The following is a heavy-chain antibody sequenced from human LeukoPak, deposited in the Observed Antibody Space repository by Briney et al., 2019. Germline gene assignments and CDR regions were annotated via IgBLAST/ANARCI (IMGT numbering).Heavy chain of an antibody. V-gene: IGHV4-4*07. CDR1: GGSITDYY. D-gene: IGHD1-26*01. J-gene: IGHJ4*02. Sequence: SETLSFTCSVSGGSITDYYWIWIRQPAGKGLEWIGRIHFTGTTNYNPSLGSRVTISVDTSKNQFSLILTSVTAADTAVYYCARDHQVGATTVGFDYWGQGTLVTVSS. CDR2: IHFTGTT. CDR3: ARDHQVGATTVGFDY.